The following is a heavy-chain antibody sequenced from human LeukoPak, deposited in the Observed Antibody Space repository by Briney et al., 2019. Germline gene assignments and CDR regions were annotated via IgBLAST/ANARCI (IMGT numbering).Heavy chain of an antibody. CDR1: GGSFRGYC. D-gene: IGHD4-17*01. Sequence: PSETLSLTCAVYGGSFRGYCWSWIRQPPGKGLEWIGEINHSGSTNYNPSLKSRVTISVDTSKNQFSLKLSSVTAADTAVYSCARGRYGDYERYFDYWGQGTLVTVSS. CDR3: ARGRYGDYERYFDY. J-gene: IGHJ4*02. CDR2: INHSGST. V-gene: IGHV4-34*01.